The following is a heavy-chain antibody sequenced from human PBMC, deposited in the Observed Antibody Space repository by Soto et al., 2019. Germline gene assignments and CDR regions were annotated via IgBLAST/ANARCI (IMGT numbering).Heavy chain of an antibody. CDR1: GGSVSSQY. V-gene: IGHV4-4*07. J-gene: IGHJ5*01. Sequence: AETLSLTCTVSGGSVSSQYWSWIRQPAGKGLEWIGRIYNGGIPLIHPSLQSRVTISLDTTNNHFSLKMTSVTAADTAIYFCARAERFPRSWFDSWGQGTQVTVSS. CDR2: IYNGGIP. CDR3: ARAERFPRSWFDS.